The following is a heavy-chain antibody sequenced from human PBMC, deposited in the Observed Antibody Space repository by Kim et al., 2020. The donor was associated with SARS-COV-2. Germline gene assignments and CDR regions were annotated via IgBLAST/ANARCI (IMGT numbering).Heavy chain of an antibody. V-gene: IGHV3-11*01. CDR3: ARARGNGGSASYYYMDV. J-gene: IGHJ6*03. CDR2: ISSSSGDSI. CDR1: GFSLSDYY. Sequence: GGSLRLSCAVSGFSLSDYYMVWIRQAPGKGLDYVSFISSSSGDSIYYADSVKGRFTISRDTAKNSLYLQMSSLRAEDTAVYYRARARGNGGSASYYYMDV.